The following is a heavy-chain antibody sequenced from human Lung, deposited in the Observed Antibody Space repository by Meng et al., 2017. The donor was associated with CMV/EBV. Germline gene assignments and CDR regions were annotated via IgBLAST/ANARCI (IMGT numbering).Heavy chain of an antibody. Sequence: LRLSCTVSGGSISSGDYYWSWIRQPPGKGLEWIGYIYYSGSTYYNPSLKSRVAISVDTSKNQFSLKLSSVTAADTAVYYCASLRVAKTYYYDSSGYIDYWGQGTLVTVSS. J-gene: IGHJ4*02. D-gene: IGHD3-22*01. CDR1: GGSISSGDYY. CDR3: ASLRVAKTYYYDSSGYIDY. V-gene: IGHV4-30-4*08. CDR2: IYYSGST.